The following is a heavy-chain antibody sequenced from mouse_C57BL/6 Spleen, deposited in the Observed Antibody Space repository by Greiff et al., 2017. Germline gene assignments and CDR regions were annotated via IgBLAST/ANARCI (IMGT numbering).Heavy chain of an antibody. Sequence: EVQRVESGGGLVQPGGSLSLSCAASGFTFTDYYMSWVRQPPGKALEWLGFIRNKANGYTTEYSASVKGRFTISRDNSQSILYLQMNALRAEDSATYYCARGYYGNYGYFDYWGQGTTLTVSS. CDR1: GFTFTDYY. CDR2: IRNKANGYTT. V-gene: IGHV7-3*01. D-gene: IGHD2-1*01. CDR3: ARGYYGNYGYFDY. J-gene: IGHJ2*01.